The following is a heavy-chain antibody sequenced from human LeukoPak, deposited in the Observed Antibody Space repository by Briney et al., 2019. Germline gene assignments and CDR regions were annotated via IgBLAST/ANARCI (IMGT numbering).Heavy chain of an antibody. J-gene: IGHJ1*01. V-gene: IGHV4-39*02. CDR3: ARRRYYDSTGYLD. Sequence: PSETLSLTCTVSGGSISSSSYYWGWIRQPPGKGLERIADIYYSGSTYYNPSLKSRISISIDTSNNHFSLRLSSVTAADTALYYCARRRYYDSTGYLDWGQGTLVTVSS. CDR2: IYYSGST. D-gene: IGHD3-22*01. CDR1: GGSISSSSYY.